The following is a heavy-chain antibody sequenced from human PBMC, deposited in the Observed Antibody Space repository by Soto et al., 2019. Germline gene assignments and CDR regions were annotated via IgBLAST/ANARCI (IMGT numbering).Heavy chain of an antibody. CDR3: ARTYNWNSEGFDH. J-gene: IGHJ4*02. V-gene: IGHV1-18*04. D-gene: IGHD1-7*01. Sequence: QAQLEQSGGEVKKPGSSVKVSCKASGYPFGTYAITWVRQAPGQGLEWVGWISTNSGNTYYAQNFQGRVTLTTDTSTTTAYMELMSLTSDDTAIYYCARTYNWNSEGFDHWGQGTLVTVST. CDR2: ISTNSGNT. CDR1: GYPFGTYA.